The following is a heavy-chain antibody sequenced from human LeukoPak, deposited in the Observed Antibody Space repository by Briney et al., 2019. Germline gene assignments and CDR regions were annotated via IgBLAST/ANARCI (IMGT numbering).Heavy chain of an antibody. CDR1: GGSFSGYY. D-gene: IGHD5-24*01. V-gene: IGHV4-34*01. CDR3: AREGQEMATII. Sequence: PSETLSLTCAVYGGSFSGYYWSWIRQPPGKGLEWIGEINHSGSTNYNPSLKSRVTISVDTSKNHFSLKLSSVTAADTAVYYCAREGQEMATIIWGQGTLVTVSS. J-gene: IGHJ4*02. CDR2: INHSGST.